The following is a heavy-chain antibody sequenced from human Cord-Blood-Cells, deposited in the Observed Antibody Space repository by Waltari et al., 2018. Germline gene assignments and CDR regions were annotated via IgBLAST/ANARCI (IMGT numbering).Heavy chain of an antibody. V-gene: IGHV1-18*04. CDR1: TFTSYG. CDR3: VGETGDLAFDI. Sequence: TFTSYGISWVRQAPGQGLEWMGWISAYNGNTNYAQKLQGRVTMTTDTSTSTAYMELRSLRSDDTAVYYCVGETGDLAFDIWGQGTMVTVSS. J-gene: IGHJ3*02. D-gene: IGHD7-27*01. CDR2: ISAYNGNT.